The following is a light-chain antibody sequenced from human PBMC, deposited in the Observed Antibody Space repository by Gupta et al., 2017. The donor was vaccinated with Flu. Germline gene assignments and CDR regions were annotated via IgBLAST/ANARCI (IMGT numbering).Light chain of an antibody. CDR1: SSNIGSNS. CDR3: EAWEDSLGGGYV. V-gene: IGLV1-47*01. CDR2: RNN. Sequence: VTISCTGSSSNIGSNSVYCCQQLPGTATNHLMYRNNKRHAGAPARVSGSKSGTAAALAISGLRAEEEADYYCEAWEDSLGGGYVFGTGTKVTFL. J-gene: IGLJ1*01.